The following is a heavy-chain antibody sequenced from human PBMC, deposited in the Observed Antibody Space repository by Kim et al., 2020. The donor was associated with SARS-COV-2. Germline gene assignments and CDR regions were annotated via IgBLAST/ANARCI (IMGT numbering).Heavy chain of an antibody. CDR2: INHSGST. CDR3: ASRTEDRDYYYYGMDV. J-gene: IGHJ6*02. V-gene: IGHV4-34*01. Sequence: SETLSLTCAVYGGSFSGYYWSWIRQPPGKGLEWIGEINHSGSTNYNPSLKSRVTISVDTSKNQFSLKLSSVTAADTAVYYCASRTEDRDYYYYGMDVWGQGTTVTVSS. D-gene: IGHD2-8*02. CDR1: GGSFSGYY.